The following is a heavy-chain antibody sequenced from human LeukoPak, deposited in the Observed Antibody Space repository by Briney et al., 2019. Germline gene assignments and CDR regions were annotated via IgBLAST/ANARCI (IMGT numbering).Heavy chain of an antibody. V-gene: IGHV4-59*01. J-gene: IGHJ6*03. CDR3: ARDSPPAAWPYMAA. D-gene: IGHD6-25*01. Sequence: SETLSLTCLVSGGSMKRSYWTWIRQAPGKGLEWIGNIDDSGNTNYSPSLKSRVTISLDTSKNQFSLRVTSVTAADRGLYFCARDSPPAAWPYMAAWGKGTTVTV. CDR2: IDDSGNT. CDR1: GGSMKRSY.